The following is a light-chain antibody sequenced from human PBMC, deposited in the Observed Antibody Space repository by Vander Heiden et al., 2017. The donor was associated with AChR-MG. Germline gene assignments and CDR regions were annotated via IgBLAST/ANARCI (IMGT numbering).Light chain of an antibody. CDR1: QSISSY. V-gene: IGKV1-39*01. Sequence: DIQMTQSPSSLSASVGDRVTLTCRASQSISSYLNWYQQKPGKAPKLLIYAASRLQSGVPSRFSGSGSGTDFTLTISRLQPEDFATYYCQQSDSTLFTFGHGTKVDIK. CDR3: QQSDSTLFT. J-gene: IGKJ3*01. CDR2: AAS.